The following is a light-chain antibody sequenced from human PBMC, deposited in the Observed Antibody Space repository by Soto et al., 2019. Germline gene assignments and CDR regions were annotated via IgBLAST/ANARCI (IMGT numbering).Light chain of an antibody. CDR2: VAS. CDR1: QTVYSN. CDR3: QQYNKWPLS. J-gene: IGKJ4*01. V-gene: IGKV3-15*01. Sequence: EIVMKQSPATLSVSPGERATLSCRASQTVYSNLAWYQQKPGQAPRLLIYVASTRATGIPARFSASGSGTEFTLTISSLQSEDFAVYFCQQYNKWPLSFGGGTKVEIK.